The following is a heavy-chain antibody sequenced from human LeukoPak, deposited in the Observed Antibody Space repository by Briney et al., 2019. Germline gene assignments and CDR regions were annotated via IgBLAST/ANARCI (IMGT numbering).Heavy chain of an antibody. CDR3: ARVGATTGNPPMGAFDI. V-gene: IGHV3-33*08. CDR1: GFTFSSYG. Sequence: PGGSLRLSCAASGFTFSSYGMHWVRQAPGKGLEWVAVIWYDGSNKYYADSVKGRFTISRDNSKNTLYLQMNSLRAEDTAVYYCARVGATTGNPPMGAFDIWGQGTMVTVSS. CDR2: IWYDGSNK. D-gene: IGHD1-26*01. J-gene: IGHJ3*02.